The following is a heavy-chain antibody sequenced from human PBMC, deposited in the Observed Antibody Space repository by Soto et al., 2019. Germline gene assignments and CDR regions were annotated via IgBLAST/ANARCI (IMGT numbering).Heavy chain of an antibody. J-gene: IGHJ2*01. CDR1: GYSFTSYW. CDR2: IDPSDSYT. CDR3: ARGDIAVAYAWYFDL. D-gene: IGHD6-19*01. Sequence: EVQLVQSGAEVKKPGESLRISCKGSGYSFTSYWISWVRQMPGKGLEWMGRIDPSDSYTNYSPSFQGHVTISADKSISTAYLQWSSLKASDTAMYYCARGDIAVAYAWYFDLWGRGTLVTVSS. V-gene: IGHV5-10-1*03.